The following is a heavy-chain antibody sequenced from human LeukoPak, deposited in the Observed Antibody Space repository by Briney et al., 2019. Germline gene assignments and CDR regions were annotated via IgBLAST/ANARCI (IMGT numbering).Heavy chain of an antibody. V-gene: IGHV7-4-1*02. Sequence: ASVKVSCKASAYTFTSYTIHWVRQAPGQGLEWRGWNNTNTGNPTYAQGFTGRFVFSLDTSVSTAYLQISSLKAEDTAVYYCARVGLRAAGPGGWFDPWGQGTLVTVSS. CDR3: ARVGLRAAGPGGWFDP. D-gene: IGHD6-13*01. CDR1: AYTFTSYT. J-gene: IGHJ5*02. CDR2: NNTNTGNP.